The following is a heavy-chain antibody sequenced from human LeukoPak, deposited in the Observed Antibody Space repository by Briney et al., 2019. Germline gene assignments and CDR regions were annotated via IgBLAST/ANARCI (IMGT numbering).Heavy chain of an antibody. CDR2: INHSGST. CDR1: GGSFSGYY. CDR3: ARGGGDGSP. V-gene: IGHV4-34*01. D-gene: IGHD5-24*01. Sequence: SETLSLTCAVYGGSFSGYYRSWIRQPPGKGLEWIGEINHSGSTNYNPSLKSRVTISVDTSKNQFSLKLSSVTAADTAVYYCARGGGDGSPWGQGTLVTVSS. J-gene: IGHJ5*02.